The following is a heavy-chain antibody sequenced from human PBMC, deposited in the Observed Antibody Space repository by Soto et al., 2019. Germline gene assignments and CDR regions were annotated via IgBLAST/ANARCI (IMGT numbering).Heavy chain of an antibody. Sequence: LRLSCAASGFTFSNAWMTWVRQAPGKGLEWVGRIKSKTDGGTTDYAAPVKGRFTISRDDSKNTLYLQMNSLKTEDTAVYYCPKTYYYDSSAYYSDAFDIWGQGTMVTVSS. V-gene: IGHV3-15*01. D-gene: IGHD3-22*01. J-gene: IGHJ3*02. CDR1: GFTFSNAW. CDR2: IKSKTDGGTT. CDR3: PKTYYYDSSAYYSDAFDI.